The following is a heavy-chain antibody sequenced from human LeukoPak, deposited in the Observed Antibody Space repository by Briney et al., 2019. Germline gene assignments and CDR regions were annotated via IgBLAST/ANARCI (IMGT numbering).Heavy chain of an antibody. V-gene: IGHV3-33*01. CDR2: IWYDGSNE. D-gene: IGHD1-26*01. CDR3: VRGSPLGATTNWLDP. J-gene: IGHJ5*02. CDR1: GFTFSNYG. Sequence: PGGSLRLSCAASGFTFSNYGMHWVRQAPGKGLEGVALIWYDGSNENYADSVKGRFTISRDNFKSTLYLQMNSLRAEDTAVYYCVRGSPLGATTNWLDPWGQGTLVTVSS.